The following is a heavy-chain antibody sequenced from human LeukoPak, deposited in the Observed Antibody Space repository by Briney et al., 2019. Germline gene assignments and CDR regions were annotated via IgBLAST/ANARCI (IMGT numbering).Heavy chain of an antibody. Sequence: GGSLRLSSADSRLTFSNYWMSWVRQAPGKGLEWVASIQQDGSDKYYVDSVKGRFTISRDNAKNSLYLQMNNLRAEDTAVYYCARDSYYFDRTGYYYYFEHWGQGTLVTVSS. D-gene: IGHD3-22*01. J-gene: IGHJ4*02. CDR1: RLTFSNYW. CDR3: ARDSYYFDRTGYYYYFEH. V-gene: IGHV3-7*01. CDR2: IQQDGSDK.